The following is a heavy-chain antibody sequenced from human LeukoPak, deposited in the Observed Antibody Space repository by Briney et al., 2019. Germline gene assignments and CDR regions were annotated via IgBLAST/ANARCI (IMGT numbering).Heavy chain of an antibody. CDR3: AGVTGSIDY. CDR1: GYTFTSYD. V-gene: IGHV1-8*01. Sequence: ASVKVSCKASGYTFTSYDINWVRQATGQGLEWMGWMNPKSGNTGYAQKFQGRVTMTRDTSISTAYMELGNLRSEDTAVYYCAGVTGSIDYWGQGTLVTVSS. J-gene: IGHJ4*02. CDR2: MNPKSGNT. D-gene: IGHD1-26*01.